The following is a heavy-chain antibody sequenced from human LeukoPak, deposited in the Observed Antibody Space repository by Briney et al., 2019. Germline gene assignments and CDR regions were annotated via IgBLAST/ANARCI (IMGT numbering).Heavy chain of an antibody. Sequence: SVKVSCKASGGTFSSYAISWVRQAPGQGLEWMGGIIPIFGTANYAQKFQGRVTITADESTSTAYMELSSLRAEDTAVYYCARRGIVATIREDYYYYGIDVWGKGTTVTVSS. D-gene: IGHD5-12*01. V-gene: IGHV1-69*13. CDR2: IIPIFGTA. CDR3: ARRGIVATIREDYYYYGIDV. CDR1: GGTFSSYA. J-gene: IGHJ6*04.